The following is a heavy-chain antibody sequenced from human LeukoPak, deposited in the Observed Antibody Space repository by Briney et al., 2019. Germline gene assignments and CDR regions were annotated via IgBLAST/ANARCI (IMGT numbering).Heavy chain of an antibody. CDR3: AKDRGYCSGGSCYFDF. J-gene: IGHJ4*02. CDR1: GFTFSSYA. Sequence: GGSLRLSCAASGFTFSSYAMSWVRQAPGKGLEWVSAISGSGGSTYYADAVKGRFTISRDNSKNTLYLQMNSLRAEDTAVYYCAKDRGYCSGGSCYFDFWGQGTLVTVSS. V-gene: IGHV3-23*01. D-gene: IGHD2-15*01. CDR2: ISGSGGST.